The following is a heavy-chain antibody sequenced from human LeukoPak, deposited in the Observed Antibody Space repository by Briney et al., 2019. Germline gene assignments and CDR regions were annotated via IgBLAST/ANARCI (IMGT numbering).Heavy chain of an antibody. D-gene: IGHD3-22*01. Sequence: SQTLSLTCTVTGGSISSGDYYWSWIRQPPGKGLEWIGYTYYSGSTYYNLSLKSRATISVDTSKNQFSLKLTSVTAADTAVYYCARPYYYDSRIDPWGQGTLVTVSS. J-gene: IGHJ5*02. V-gene: IGHV4-30-4*01. CDR2: TYYSGST. CDR1: GGSISSGDYY. CDR3: ARPYYYDSRIDP.